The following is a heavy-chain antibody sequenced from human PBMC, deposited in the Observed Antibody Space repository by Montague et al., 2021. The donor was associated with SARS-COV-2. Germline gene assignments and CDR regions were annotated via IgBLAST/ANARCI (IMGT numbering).Heavy chain of an antibody. V-gene: IGHV4-34*01. CDR3: ARGPVAATGYYYGMDV. Sequence: SETLSLTCAVYGGSFSGYYWTWIRQPPGKGLEWIGEIHHSGSTSYNPSLKSRVTISVDTSKNQLSLKLSSVTAADTAVYYWARGPVAATGYYYGMDVWGQGTTVTVSS. CDR1: GGSFSGYY. CDR2: IHHSGST. D-gene: IGHD6-19*01. J-gene: IGHJ6*02.